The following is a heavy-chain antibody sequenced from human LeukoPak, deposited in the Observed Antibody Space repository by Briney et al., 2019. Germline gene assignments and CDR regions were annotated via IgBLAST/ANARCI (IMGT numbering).Heavy chain of an antibody. V-gene: IGHV3-15*01. Sequence: GGSLRLSCAASGFTFSNAWMSWVRQAPGKGLEWVGRIKSKTDGGTTDYAAPVKGRFTISRDDSKNTLYLQMNSLKTEDTAVYYCTTGEPDFNWYCGMDVWGQGTTVTVSS. J-gene: IGHJ6*02. CDR2: IKSKTDGGTT. CDR3: TTGEPDFNWYCGMDV. CDR1: GFTFSNAW. D-gene: IGHD1-20*01.